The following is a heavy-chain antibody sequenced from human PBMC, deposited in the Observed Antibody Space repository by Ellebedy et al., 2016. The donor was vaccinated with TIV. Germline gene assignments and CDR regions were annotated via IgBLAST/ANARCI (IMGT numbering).Heavy chain of an antibody. Sequence: SETLSLXCTVSGGSISSYYWSWIRQPPGKGLEWIGEINHSGSTNYNPSLKSRVTISVDTSKNQFSLKLSSVTAADTAVYYCARGRALLRYFDSTGYYYYMDVWGKGTTVTVSS. CDR3: ARGRALLRYFDSTGYYYYMDV. V-gene: IGHV4-34*01. J-gene: IGHJ6*03. D-gene: IGHD3-9*01. CDR1: GGSISSYY. CDR2: INHSGST.